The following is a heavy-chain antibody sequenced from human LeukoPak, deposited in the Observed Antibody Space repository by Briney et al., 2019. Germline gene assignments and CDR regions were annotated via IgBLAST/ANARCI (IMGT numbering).Heavy chain of an antibody. CDR3: ARLMAWGSYVDY. Sequence: PSETLSLTCTVSGGSISSSSYYWGWIRQPPGKGLEWIGSIYYSGSTYYNPSLKSRVTISVDTSKNQFSLKLSSVTAADTAVYYCARLMAWGSYVDYWGQGTLVTVSS. CDR1: GGSISSSSYY. D-gene: IGHD3-16*01. CDR2: IYYSGST. J-gene: IGHJ4*02. V-gene: IGHV4-39*01.